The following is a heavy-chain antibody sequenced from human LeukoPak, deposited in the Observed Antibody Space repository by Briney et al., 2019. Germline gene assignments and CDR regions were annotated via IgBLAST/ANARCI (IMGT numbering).Heavy chain of an antibody. V-gene: IGHV1-2*02. CDR3: ARYQAAAGRDNWFDP. J-gene: IGHJ5*02. D-gene: IGHD6-13*01. CDR2: INPNRGGT. Sequence: ASVKVSCKASGYTFTGYYMRWVRQAPGQGLEWMGWINPNRGGTNYAQKFQGRVTMTRHTSISTAYMELSRLRSDDTTVYYCARYQAAAGRDNWFDPWGRGTLVTVSS. CDR1: GYTFTGYY.